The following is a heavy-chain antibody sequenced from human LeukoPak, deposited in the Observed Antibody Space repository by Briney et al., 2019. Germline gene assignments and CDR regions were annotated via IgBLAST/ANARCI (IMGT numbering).Heavy chain of an antibody. D-gene: IGHD2-2*01. V-gene: IGHV1-69*05. CDR3: EGDLVPPNVAVPAANDYYFYMHV. CDR1: GGTFSSYA. CDR2: IFPIFGTA. J-gene: IGHJ6*03. Sequence: SVKVSCKASGGTFSSYAISWVQQAPGQGLEWMGRIFPIFGTANYAQKFQGRVTITTDESTVTAHVELSSLRSEDTAVYCGEGDLVPPNVAVPAANDYYFYMHV.